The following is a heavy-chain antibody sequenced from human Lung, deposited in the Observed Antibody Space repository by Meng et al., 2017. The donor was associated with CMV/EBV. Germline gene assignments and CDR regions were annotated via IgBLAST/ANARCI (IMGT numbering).Heavy chain of an antibody. CDR2: IVPILGIT. D-gene: IGHD6-6*01. CDR1: GGMFSSYA. J-gene: IGHJ6*02. V-gene: IGHV1-69*10. Sequence: SVKVSCKASGGMFSSYAISWVRQAPGQGLEWMGGIVPILGITNYAQNFQDRVTITADKSTSTAYMELNSLRSEDTAVYYFSDYRLYSSSSFVQDYYNGVDVWGQGTTVTVSS. CDR3: SDYRLYSSSSFVQDYYNGVDV.